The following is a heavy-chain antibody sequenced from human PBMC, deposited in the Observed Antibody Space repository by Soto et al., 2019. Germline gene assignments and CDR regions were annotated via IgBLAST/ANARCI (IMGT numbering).Heavy chain of an antibody. CDR1: GFTFSSYD. Sequence: GGSLRLSCAASGFTFSSYDMHWVRQAPGKGLEWVAVIWYDGSNKYYADSVKGRFTISRDNSKNTLYLQMNSLRAEDTAVYYCARDRRPTVTLTYYYYYGMDVWGQGTTVTVSS. V-gene: IGHV3-33*01. CDR2: IWYDGSNK. CDR3: ARDRRPTVTLTYYYYYGMDV. D-gene: IGHD4-4*01. J-gene: IGHJ6*02.